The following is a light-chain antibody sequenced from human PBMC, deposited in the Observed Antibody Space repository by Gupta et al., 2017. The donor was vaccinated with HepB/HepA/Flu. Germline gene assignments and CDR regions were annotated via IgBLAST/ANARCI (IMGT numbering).Light chain of an antibody. J-gene: IGLJ1*01. Sequence: GTSSDVVGYDLVSWYQQRPGKVPKLMIFEVDKRPAGVSNRFSASKSGNMASLTISGLQAEDEADYYCCSYEGWHPSYLFGTGTTVTVL. CDR1: SSDVVGYDL. V-gene: IGLV2-23*02. CDR2: EVD. CDR3: CSYEGWHPSYL.